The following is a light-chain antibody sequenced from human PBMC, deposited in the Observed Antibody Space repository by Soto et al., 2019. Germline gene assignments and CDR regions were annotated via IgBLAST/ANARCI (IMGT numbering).Light chain of an antibody. CDR2: EVS. J-gene: IGLJ2*01. Sequence: QSALTQPRSVSGSPGQSVTISCTGSSSDVGFYTYVSWYQQHPGKAPKLIIYEVSERPSGVSTRFSGSKSGNMASLTISGLQAEDEAEYYCCSYATPRQFGGGTKLTVL. CDR3: CSYATPRQ. V-gene: IGLV2-11*01. CDR1: SSDVGFYTY.